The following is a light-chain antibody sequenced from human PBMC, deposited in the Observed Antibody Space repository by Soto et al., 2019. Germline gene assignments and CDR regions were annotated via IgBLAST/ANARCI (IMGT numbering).Light chain of an antibody. Sequence: EIVLTQSPCTLSLSPGDTAALSCRASQSISSRYLAWYQQKSGQAPRLLIYATSSRATDIPDRFIGYGSGTDFTLTISSLQAEDVAVYYCQQYYSTPLTFGGGTKVDIK. CDR2: ATS. J-gene: IGKJ4*01. CDR3: QQYYSTPLT. CDR1: QSISSRY. V-gene: IGKV3-20*01.